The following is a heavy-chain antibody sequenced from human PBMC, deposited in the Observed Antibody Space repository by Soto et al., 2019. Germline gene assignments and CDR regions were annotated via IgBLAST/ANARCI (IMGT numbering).Heavy chain of an antibody. CDR2: IYYSGST. D-gene: IGHD5-18*01. J-gene: IGHJ4*01. V-gene: IGHV4-31*02. CDR3: ARGIYSYAYHY. CDR1: GGSISSGSYY. Sequence: SETLSLTCTVSGGSISSGSYYWSWIRQHPGKGLEWIGYIYYSGSTYYNPSLKSRVTISVDTSKNQFSLKLSSVTAADTAVYSCARGIYSYAYHYWGHGTLVTVS.